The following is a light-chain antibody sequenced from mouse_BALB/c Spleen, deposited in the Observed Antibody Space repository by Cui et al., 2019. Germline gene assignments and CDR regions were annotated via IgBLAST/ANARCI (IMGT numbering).Light chain of an antibody. CDR2: STS. J-gene: IGKJ2*01. CDR3: HQWSSYPT. Sequence: QIVLTQSPAIMSASLGEEITLTCSASSSVSYMHWYQQKSGTSHKLFIYSTSDLASGVPSRFSGSGSGTFYSLTISSVEAEDAADYYCHQWSSYPTFGGGTNLEIK. CDR1: SSVSY. V-gene: IGKV4-80*01.